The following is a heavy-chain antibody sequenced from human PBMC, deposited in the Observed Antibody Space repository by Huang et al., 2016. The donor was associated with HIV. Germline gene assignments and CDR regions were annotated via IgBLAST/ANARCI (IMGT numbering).Heavy chain of an antibody. CDR2: IYHSGGT. V-gene: IGHV4-39*01. D-gene: IGHD1-20*01. CDR3: ATNNWNDSYYYFMDV. CDR1: GGSISSSGYY. J-gene: IGHJ6*03. Sequence: QLQLQESGPGLVKPSETLSLTCTVSGGSISSSGYYWGWIRQPTGKGLEWVGSIYHSGGTYYNPSLRSRVTIFIDTSKIQFSLKLKSVTPADTAVYYCATNNWNDSYYYFMDVWGKGTTVTVSS.